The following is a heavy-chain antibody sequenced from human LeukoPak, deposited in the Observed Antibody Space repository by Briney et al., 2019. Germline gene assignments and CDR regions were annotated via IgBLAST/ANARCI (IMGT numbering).Heavy chain of an antibody. Sequence: SETLSLTCTVSGGSISSSSYYWGWIRQPPGKGLEWIGSIYYSGSTYYNPSLNSRVTISVDTSKNQFSLKLSSVTAADTAVYYCARHMTTVTTMGNIWFDPWGQGTLVTVSS. CDR1: GGSISSSSYY. D-gene: IGHD4-11*01. CDR2: IYYSGST. J-gene: IGHJ5*02. V-gene: IGHV4-39*01. CDR3: ARHMTTVTTMGNIWFDP.